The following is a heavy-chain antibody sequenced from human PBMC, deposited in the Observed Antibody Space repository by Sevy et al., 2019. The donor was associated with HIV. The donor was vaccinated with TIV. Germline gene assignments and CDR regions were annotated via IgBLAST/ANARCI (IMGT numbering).Heavy chain of an antibody. CDR3: AKDLCSSTSCYVYYYYYGMDV. D-gene: IGHD2-2*01. J-gene: IGHJ6*02. CDR2: IRYDGSNK. CDR1: GFTFSSYG. V-gene: IGHV3-30*02. Sequence: GGSLILSCAASGFTFSSYGMHWVRQAPGKGLEWVAFIRYDGSNKYYADSGKGRFTISSDNSKNRLYLKRNSLRVEDTAVYYCAKDLCSSTSCYVYYYYYGMDVWGQGTTVTVSS.